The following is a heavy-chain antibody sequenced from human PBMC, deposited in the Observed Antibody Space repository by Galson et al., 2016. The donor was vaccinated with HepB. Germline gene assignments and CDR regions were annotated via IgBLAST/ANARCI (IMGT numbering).Heavy chain of an antibody. CDR2: ISGYSRDT. CDR3: ARSFSVVSPDWFDP. D-gene: IGHD3-3*02. Sequence: SVKVSCKASGYNFRNYGITWVRQAPGQGLEWMGWISGYSRDTHYAQTFQGRVTVTTDTSTTTVYMELRSLRADDTALYYCARSFSVVSPDWFDPWGQGTLVTVSS. J-gene: IGHJ5*02. CDR1: GYNFRNYG. V-gene: IGHV1-18*01.